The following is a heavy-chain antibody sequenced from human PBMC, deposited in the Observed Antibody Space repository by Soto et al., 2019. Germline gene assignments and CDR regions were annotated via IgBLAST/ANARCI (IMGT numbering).Heavy chain of an antibody. CDR3: VKDALEGYYDSSALDY. CDR2: ISWNSGSI. D-gene: IGHD3-22*01. Sequence: EVQLVESGGGLVQPGRSLRLSCAASGFTFDDYAMHWVRQAPGKGLEWVSGISWNSGSIGYADSVKGRFTISRDNAKNTLYLQMSSLRAEDTAVYYCVKDALEGYYDSSALDYWGQGTLVTVSS. CDR1: GFTFDDYA. V-gene: IGHV3-9*01. J-gene: IGHJ4*02.